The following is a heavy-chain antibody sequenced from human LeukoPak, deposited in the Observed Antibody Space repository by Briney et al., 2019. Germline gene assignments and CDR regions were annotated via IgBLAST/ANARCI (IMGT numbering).Heavy chain of an antibody. CDR3: ARDPRRITMIVVDY. V-gene: IGHV3-30-3*01. D-gene: IGHD3-22*01. CDR1: GFTFSSYA. Sequence: GGSLRLSSAASGFTFSSYAMHWVRQAPGKGLEWVAVISYDGSNKYYADSVKGRFTISRDNSKNTLYLQMNSLRAEDTAVYYCARDPRRITMIVVDYWGQGTLVTVSS. CDR2: ISYDGSNK. J-gene: IGHJ4*02.